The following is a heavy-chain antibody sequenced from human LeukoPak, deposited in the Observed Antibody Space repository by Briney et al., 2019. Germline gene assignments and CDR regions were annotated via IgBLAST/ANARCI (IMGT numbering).Heavy chain of an antibody. CDR2: INPYTTGT. D-gene: IGHD3-22*01. Sequence: ASVEVSCKASGYTFTDYYIHWVRQAPGQGLEWMGWINPYTTGTNYAQDFQGRVTMTRDNSITTAYMELSRLRSDDTAVYYCARGGTSYDGSDYFPYAWGQGTLVTVSS. CDR1: GYTFTDYY. CDR3: ARGGTSYDGSDYFPYA. V-gene: IGHV1-2*02. J-gene: IGHJ4*02.